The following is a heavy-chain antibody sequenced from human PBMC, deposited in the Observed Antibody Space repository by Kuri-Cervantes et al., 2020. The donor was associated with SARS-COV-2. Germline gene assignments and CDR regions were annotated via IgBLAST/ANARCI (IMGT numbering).Heavy chain of an antibody. CDR1: GFTFSSYA. V-gene: IGHV3-23*01. CDR3: VKGPYQLLYYYYGMDV. Sequence: GESLKISCAASGFTFSSYAMSWVRQAPGKGLEWVSAISGSGGSTYYADSVKGRFTISRDNSKNTLYLQMNSLGAEDTAVYYCVKGPYQLLYYYYGMDVWGQGTTVTVSS. CDR2: ISGSGGST. J-gene: IGHJ6*02. D-gene: IGHD2-2*01.